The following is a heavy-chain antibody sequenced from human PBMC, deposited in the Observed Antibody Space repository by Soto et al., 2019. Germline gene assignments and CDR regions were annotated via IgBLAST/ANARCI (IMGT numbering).Heavy chain of an antibody. D-gene: IGHD1-7*01. V-gene: IGHV1-18*01. Sequence: ASVKVSCKASAYTFTNYGISWVRQAPGQGLEWMGWISAYNGNINYAQKFRGRVTMTTDTSTSSAYLEVRSLRSDDTAVYYCARSGRRWNLREFDPWGQGTLATVSS. CDR1: AYTFTNYG. CDR3: ARSGRRWNLREFDP. J-gene: IGHJ5*02. CDR2: ISAYNGNI.